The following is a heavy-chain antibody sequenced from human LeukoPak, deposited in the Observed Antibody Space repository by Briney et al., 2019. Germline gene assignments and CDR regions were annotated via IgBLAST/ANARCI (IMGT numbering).Heavy chain of an antibody. Sequence: PSQTLSLTCTVSGGSISSGSYYWSWIRQPAGKGLEWIGRIYTSGSTNYNPSLKSRVTISVDTSKNQFPLKLSSVTAADTAVYYCARETYYDFWSGYYQDYWGQGTLVTVSS. V-gene: IGHV4-61*02. CDR1: GGSISSGSYY. CDR2: IYTSGST. CDR3: ARETYYDFWSGYYQDY. D-gene: IGHD3-3*01. J-gene: IGHJ4*02.